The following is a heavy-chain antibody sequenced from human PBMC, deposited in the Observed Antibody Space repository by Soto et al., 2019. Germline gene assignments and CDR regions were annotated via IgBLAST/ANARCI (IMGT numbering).Heavy chain of an antibody. CDR2: SNAGNGNA. CDR1: GYTFTNYI. CDR3: AKAGGSSSYNWFDP. D-gene: IGHD2-15*01. Sequence: GAPVKVSCKASGYTFTNYIMHWVRQAPGQRLEWMGWSNAGNGNAKYSQKFQGRVTITRDTSASTAYMELSSLRSEDTAVYYCAKAGGSSSYNWFDPWGQGTLVTVSS. J-gene: IGHJ5*02. V-gene: IGHV1-3*01.